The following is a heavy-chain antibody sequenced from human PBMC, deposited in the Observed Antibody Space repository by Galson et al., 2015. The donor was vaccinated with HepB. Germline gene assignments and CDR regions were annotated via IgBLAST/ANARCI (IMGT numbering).Heavy chain of an antibody. CDR3: ARGLYHDVNGYFSEYFQP. V-gene: IGHV6-1*01. CDR2: TYYRSKWYH. J-gene: IGHJ1*01. D-gene: IGHD3-22*01. CDR1: GDSVSSSNAAA. Sequence: CAISGDSVSSSNAAAWNWIRQSPSRGLEWLARTYYRSKWYHDYAVFVKGRIIINADTSKNQFSLQLYSVIPEDTAVYYCARGLYHDVNGYFSEYFQPWGQGGLVTVSS.